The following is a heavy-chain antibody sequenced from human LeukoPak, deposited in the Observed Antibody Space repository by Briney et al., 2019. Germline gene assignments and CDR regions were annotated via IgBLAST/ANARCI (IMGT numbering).Heavy chain of an antibody. V-gene: IGHV3-21*01. Sequence: GGSLRLSCAASGFIFRSYSMDWVRQAPGKGLEWVSSITGSSSYISYADSVKGRFTISRDNAENSLFLQMNSLRPEDTAVYFCARDRLEGGETFDSWGQGTLVTVYS. J-gene: IGHJ4*02. CDR2: ITGSSSYI. D-gene: IGHD1-1*01. CDR1: GFIFRSYS. CDR3: ARDRLEGGETFDS.